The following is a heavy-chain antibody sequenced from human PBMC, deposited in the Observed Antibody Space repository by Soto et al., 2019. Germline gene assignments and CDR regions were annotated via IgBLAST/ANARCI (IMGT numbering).Heavy chain of an antibody. CDR1: GFTFSRYD. CDR3: ARVSVGFDP. V-gene: IGHV3-13*04. Sequence: EVQVVESGGGLVQPGGSLRLSCAASGFTFSRYDMHWVRQATGRGLEWVSGIGTSGDTYYAGSVKGRFTISRENAKNSVYLQMNSLRAGDTAVYYCARVSVGFDPWGQGTLVAVSS. CDR2: IGTSGDT. J-gene: IGHJ5*02.